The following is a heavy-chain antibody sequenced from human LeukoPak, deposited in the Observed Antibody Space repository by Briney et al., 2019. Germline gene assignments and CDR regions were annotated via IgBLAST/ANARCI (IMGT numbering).Heavy chain of an antibody. CDR1: GGSFSDYY. CDR3: ARLPTVTFFDY. V-gene: IGHV4-34*01. J-gene: IGHJ4*02. Sequence: SETLSLTCAVYGGSFSDYYWNWIRQPPGKGLEWIGEINHSGSTNYNPSLKSRVTISVDTSKNQLSLRLSSVTAADTAVYYCARLPTVTFFDYWGQGTLVTVSS. CDR2: INHSGST. D-gene: IGHD4-17*01.